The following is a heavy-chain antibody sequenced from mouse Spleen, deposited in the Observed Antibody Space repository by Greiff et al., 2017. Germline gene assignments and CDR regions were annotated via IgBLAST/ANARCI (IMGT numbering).Heavy chain of an antibody. Sequence: QVQLQQPGAELVKPGASVKLSCKASGYTFTSYWMHWVKQRPGRGLEWIGSIDPNSGGTKYNEKFKSKATLTVDKPSSTAYMQLSSLTSEDSAVYNCAISDYGSRYDWYFDVWGAGTTVTVSS. J-gene: IGHJ1*01. D-gene: IGHD1-1*01. V-gene: IGHV1-72*01. CDR1: GYTFTSYW. CDR3: AISDYGSRYDWYFDV. CDR2: IDPNSGGT.